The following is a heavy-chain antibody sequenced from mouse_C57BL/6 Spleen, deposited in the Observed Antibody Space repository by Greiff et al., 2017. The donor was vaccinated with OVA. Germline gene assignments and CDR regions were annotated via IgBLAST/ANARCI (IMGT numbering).Heavy chain of an antibody. V-gene: IGHV1-69*01. J-gene: IGHJ4*01. Sequence: QVQLQQPGAELVMPGASVKLSCKASGYTFTSYWMHWVKQRPGQGLEWIGEIAPSDSYTNYNQKFKGKSTLTVDKSSSTAYMQLSSLTSEDPAVYYGASDSNGRDAMDYWGQGTSVTVSS. CDR1: GYTFTSYW. D-gene: IGHD2-5*01. CDR2: IAPSDSYT. CDR3: ASDSNGRDAMDY.